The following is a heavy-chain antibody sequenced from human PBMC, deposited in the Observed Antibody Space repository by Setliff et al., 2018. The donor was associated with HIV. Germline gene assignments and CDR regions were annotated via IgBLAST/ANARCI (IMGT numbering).Heavy chain of an antibody. D-gene: IGHD4-17*01. V-gene: IGHV4-61*01. CDR3: ARDPPGYGDSKDY. CDR1: GGSVGSGSYY. J-gene: IGHJ4*02. Sequence: SETLSLTCGVSGGSVGSGSYYWSWIRQSPGKGLEWLGYIYYSGSTTYNPSLRSRVTISIDTSKNQFSLDLRSVTAADTAVYYCARDPPGYGDSKDYWGQGKLVTVSS. CDR2: IYYSGST.